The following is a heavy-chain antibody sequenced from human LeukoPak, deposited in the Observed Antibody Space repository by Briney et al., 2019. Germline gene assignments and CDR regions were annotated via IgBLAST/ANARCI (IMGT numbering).Heavy chain of an antibody. V-gene: IGHV1-2*02. D-gene: IGHD3-3*01. CDR1: GYTFTGYY. CDR2: INPNSGGT. Sequence: ASVKVSCKASGYTFTGYYMHWVRQAPGQGLEWMGWINPNSGGTNYAQKFQGRVTMTRDTSISTAYMELSRLRSDDTAVYYCARVLYDAGAFDIWGQGTMVTVSS. CDR3: ARVLYDAGAFDI. J-gene: IGHJ3*02.